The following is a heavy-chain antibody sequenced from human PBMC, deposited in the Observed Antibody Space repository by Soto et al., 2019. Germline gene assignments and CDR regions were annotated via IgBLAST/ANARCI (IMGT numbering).Heavy chain of an antibody. CDR1: GFTFSNYG. V-gene: IGHV3-30*18. CDR3: VKDRAVRAASYYFDY. J-gene: IGHJ4*02. CDR2: IASDGRDK. Sequence: PGGSLRLSCEASGFTFSNYGMHWVRPAPGKGLEWVAVIASDGRDKKFADSVKGRFTISRDNSRDTLYLQMNSLRPEDTALYYCVKDRAVRAASYYFDYWGQGTLVTVSS. D-gene: IGHD6-13*01.